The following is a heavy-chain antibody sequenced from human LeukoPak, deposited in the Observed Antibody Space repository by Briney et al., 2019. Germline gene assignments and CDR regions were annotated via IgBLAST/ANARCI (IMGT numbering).Heavy chain of an antibody. V-gene: IGHV3-11*06. D-gene: IGHD3-22*01. J-gene: IGHJ4*02. CDR1: GFTFSDYY. CDR3: ARGSYYDSSGYYF. Sequence: PGGSLRLSCAASGFTFSDYYMSWIRQAPGKGLEWVSYISSSSYTNYADSVKGRFTISRDNAKNSLYLQMNSLRAEDTAVYYCARGSYYDSSGYYFWGQGTLVTVSS. CDR2: ISSSSYT.